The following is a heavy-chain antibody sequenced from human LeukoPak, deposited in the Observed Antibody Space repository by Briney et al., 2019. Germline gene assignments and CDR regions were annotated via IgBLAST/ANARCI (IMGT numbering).Heavy chain of an antibody. D-gene: IGHD6-13*01. J-gene: IGHJ4*02. CDR1: GGSISSGSYY. V-gene: IGHV4-39*07. Sequence: SETLSLTCTVSGGSISSGSYYWGWIRQPPGKGLEWIGSVYYSGSTYCNPSLKSRVTISVDTSKNQFSLKLSSVTAADTAVYYCARVSSSWYSFDYWGQGTLVTVSS. CDR3: ARVSSSWYSFDY. CDR2: VYYSGST.